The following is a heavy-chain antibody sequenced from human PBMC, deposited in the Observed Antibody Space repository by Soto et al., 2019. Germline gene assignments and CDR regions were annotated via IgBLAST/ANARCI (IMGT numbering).Heavy chain of an antibody. CDR1: GYTFTSYA. CDR2: INAGNGNT. V-gene: IGHV1-3*01. CDR3: ARGLLWFGERGYFDY. J-gene: IGHJ4*02. Sequence: GASVKVSCKASGYTFTSYAMHWVRQAPGQRLEWMGWINAGNGNTKYSQKFQGRVTITRDTSASTAYMELSSLRSEDTAVYYCARGLLWFGERGYFDYWGQGTLVTVSS. D-gene: IGHD3-10*01.